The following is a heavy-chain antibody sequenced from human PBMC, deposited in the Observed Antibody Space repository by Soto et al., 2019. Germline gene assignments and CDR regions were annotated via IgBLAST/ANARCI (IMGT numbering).Heavy chain of an antibody. CDR2: IHYSYST. CDR1: GGSSISAY. CDR3: VRTIQPGTTTYFDY. V-gene: IGHV3-72*01. D-gene: IGHD1-1*01. J-gene: IGHJ4*02. Sequence: LSLTCSVSGGSSISAYWSWIRQPPGKGLEWIGYIHYSYSTAYAASVKGRFTFSRDDSKNSVYLQMNSLKTEDTAVYYCVRTIQPGTTTYFDYWGQATLVTVSS.